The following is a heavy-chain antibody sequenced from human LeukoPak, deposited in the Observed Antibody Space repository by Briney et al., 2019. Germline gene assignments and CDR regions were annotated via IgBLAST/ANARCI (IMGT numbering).Heavy chain of an antibody. CDR1: GYTFTGYY. CDR3: ARVEGAATYDFRSGSYYFDY. J-gene: IGHJ4*02. D-gene: IGHD3-3*01. CDR2: INPNSGGT. Sequence: GASVKVSCKASGYTFTGYYMHWVRQAPGQGLEWMGWINPNSGGTNYAQKFQGRVTMTRDTSISTAYMELSRLRSDDTAMYYCARVEGAATYDFRSGSYYFDYWGQGTLVTVSS. V-gene: IGHV1-2*02.